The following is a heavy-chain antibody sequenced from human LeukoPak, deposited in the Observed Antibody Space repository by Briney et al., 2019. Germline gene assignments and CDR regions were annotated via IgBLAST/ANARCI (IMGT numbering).Heavy chain of an antibody. CDR3: AGAQYANNLGLSFGFDP. CDR1: GYTFTGYY. D-gene: IGHD2-8*01. J-gene: IGHJ5*02. CDR2: INPNSGGT. Sequence: ASVKVSCKASGYTFTGYYMHLVRQAPGQGLEWMGRINPNSGGTNYAQKFQGRVTMTRDTSISTAYMELSRLRSDDTVLYYGAGAQYANNLGLSFGFDPWGQGTLVTVSS. V-gene: IGHV1-2*05.